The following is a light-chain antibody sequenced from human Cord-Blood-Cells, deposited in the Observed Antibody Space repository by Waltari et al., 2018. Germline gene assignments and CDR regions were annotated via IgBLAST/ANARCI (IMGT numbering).Light chain of an antibody. CDR2: DAS. J-gene: IGKJ1*01. CDR3: QQYGSSPPT. Sequence: EIVLTQSPATLSLSPGERATLSCEASQSVSSSYLAWYQQKPGLAPRLLIYDASSRATGIPDRFSGSGSGTDFTLTISRLEPEDFAVYYCQQYGSSPPTFGQGTKVEIK. V-gene: IGKV3D-20*01. CDR1: QSVSSSY.